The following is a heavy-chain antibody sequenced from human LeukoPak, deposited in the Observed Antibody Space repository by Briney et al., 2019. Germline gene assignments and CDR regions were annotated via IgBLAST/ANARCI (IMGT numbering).Heavy chain of an antibody. Sequence: GGSLRLSCAASGFTFSSYGMHWVRQAPGKGLEWVAFIRYDGSNKYYADSVKGRFTISRDNSKNTLYLQMNSLRAEDTAVYYCAKGAYYYGSGSPYYYYYYYMDVWGKGTTVTISS. V-gene: IGHV3-30*02. CDR2: IRYDGSNK. CDR3: AKGAYYYGSGSPYYYYYYYMDV. D-gene: IGHD3-10*01. CDR1: GFTFSSYG. J-gene: IGHJ6*03.